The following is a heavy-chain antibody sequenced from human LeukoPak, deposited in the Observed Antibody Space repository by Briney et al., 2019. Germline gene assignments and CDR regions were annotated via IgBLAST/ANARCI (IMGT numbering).Heavy chain of an antibody. CDR1: GGSISSGDYY. CDR2: INHSGST. D-gene: IGHD4-17*01. CDR3: AADAPPVTTGGSFDY. V-gene: IGHV4-30-4*08. Sequence: TSQTLPLTCTVSGGSISSGDYYWSWIRQPPGKGLEWIGEINHSGSTNYNPSLKSRVTISVDTSKNQFSLKLSSVTAADTAVYYCAADAPPVTTGGSFDYWGQGTLVTVSS. J-gene: IGHJ4*02.